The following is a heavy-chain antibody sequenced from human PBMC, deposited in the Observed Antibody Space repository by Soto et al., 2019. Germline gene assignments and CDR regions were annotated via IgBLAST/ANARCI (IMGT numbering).Heavy chain of an antibody. CDR1: GGSISSSSYY. Sequence: SETLSLTCTVSGGSISSSSYYWGWIRQPPGKGLEWVGSIYYSGSTYYNPSLKSRVTISVDTSKNQFPLKLSSVTAADTAVYYCARHRSSGYYYDSSGYPTDFDYWGQGTLVTVSS. V-gene: IGHV4-39*01. J-gene: IGHJ4*02. CDR3: ARHRSSGYYYDSSGYPTDFDY. D-gene: IGHD3-22*01. CDR2: IYYSGST.